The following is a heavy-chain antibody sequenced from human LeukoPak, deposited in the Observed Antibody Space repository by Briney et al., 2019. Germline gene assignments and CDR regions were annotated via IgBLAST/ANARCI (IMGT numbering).Heavy chain of an antibody. CDR2: ISGSDGST. CDR1: GFTFSNYA. V-gene: IGHV3-23*01. CDR3: ARGIHGYGMDV. Sequence: GGSLRLSCAASGFTFSNYAMSWVRQAPGKGLEWVSVISGSDGSTYYADSVKGRFTISRDNSKNTLYLQMNSLRAEDTAVYYCARGIHGYGMDVWGQGTTVTVSS. J-gene: IGHJ6*02.